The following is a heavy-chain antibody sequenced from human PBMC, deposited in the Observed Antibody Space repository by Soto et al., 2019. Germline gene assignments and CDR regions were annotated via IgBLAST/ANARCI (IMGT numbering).Heavy chain of an antibody. V-gene: IGHV4-39*01. CDR3: ARYAVAGNGGVYYFDS. Sequence: SETLSLTCTVSGGTISSSSYSWGWIRQPPGKGLEWIGTVYYSGSTDCNPSLKSRVTISVDTSKNQFSLKLESVTAADTAVYYCARYAVAGNGGVYYFDSWGQGTLVTVSS. CDR2: VYYSGST. CDR1: GGTISSSSYS. J-gene: IGHJ4*02. D-gene: IGHD6-19*01.